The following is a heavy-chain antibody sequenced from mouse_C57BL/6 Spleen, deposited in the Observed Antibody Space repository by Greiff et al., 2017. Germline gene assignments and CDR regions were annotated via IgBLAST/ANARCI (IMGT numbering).Heavy chain of an antibody. CDR1: GFSLSTSGMG. D-gene: IGHD6-5*01. J-gene: IGHJ4*01. Sequence: QVTLKVSGPGLLQPSQTLSLTCSFSGFSLSTSGMGVSWIRQPSGKGLVWLAHIYWDDDKRYNPSLKSRLTISKDTSKNQVCLKITSVATADTATYCCVRSLTMHGAMGYWGQGTSVTVSS. CDR2: IYWDDDK. CDR3: VRSLTMHGAMGY. V-gene: IGHV8-12*01.